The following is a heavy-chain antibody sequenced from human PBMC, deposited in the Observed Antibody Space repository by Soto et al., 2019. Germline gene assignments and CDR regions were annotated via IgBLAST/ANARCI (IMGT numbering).Heavy chain of an antibody. J-gene: IGHJ6*02. Sequence: GGSLRLSCAASGFTFSSYGMHWVRQAPGKGLEWVAVISYDGSNKYYADSAKGRFTISRDNSKNTLYLQMNSLRAEDTAVYYCAKSGSSSPDYYYYGMDVWGQGTTVTVSS. CDR3: AKSGSSSPDYYYYGMDV. CDR2: ISYDGSNK. CDR1: GFTFSSYG. V-gene: IGHV3-30*18. D-gene: IGHD6-6*01.